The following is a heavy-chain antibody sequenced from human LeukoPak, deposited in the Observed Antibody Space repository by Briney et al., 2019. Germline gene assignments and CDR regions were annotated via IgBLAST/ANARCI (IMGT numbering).Heavy chain of an antibody. CDR2: INPSGGST. CDR3: GLGLLERFDY. D-gene: IGHD1-26*01. J-gene: IGHJ4*02. Sequence: ASVKVSCKASGYTFTSYYMHWVRQAPGQRLEWMGIINPSGGSTSYAQKFQGRVTMTRDTSTSTVYMELSSLRSEDTAVYYCGLGLLERFDYWGQGTLVTVSS. V-gene: IGHV1-46*01. CDR1: GYTFTSYY.